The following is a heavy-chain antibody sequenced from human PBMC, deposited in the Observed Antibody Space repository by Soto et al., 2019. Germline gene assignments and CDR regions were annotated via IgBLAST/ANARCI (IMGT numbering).Heavy chain of an antibody. V-gene: IGHV1-46*01. CDR2: INPSSGDT. J-gene: IGHJ5*02. CDR1: GYSLTKYY. CDR3: ASIAAAGLNWFDP. D-gene: IGHD6-13*01. Sequence: GASVKVSCKASGYSLTKYYVHWVRQAPGQGLEWMAIINPSSGDTTYAQKFQGRVTMTEDTSTDTAYMELSSLRSEDTAVYYCASIAAAGLNWFDPWGQGTLVTVSS.